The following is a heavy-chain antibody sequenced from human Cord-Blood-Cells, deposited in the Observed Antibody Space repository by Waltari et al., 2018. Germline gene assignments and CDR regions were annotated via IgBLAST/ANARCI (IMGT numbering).Heavy chain of an antibody. J-gene: IGHJ3*02. V-gene: IGHV5-51*01. D-gene: IGHD1-26*01. CDR3: ARHGRGGSYYPDAFDI. CDR1: GHIFTSYW. CDR2: IYPGDSDT. Sequence: EVQLVQSGAEGKTPGASLNISCKGSGHIFTSYWIGLVRQRPREGLAWMGIIYPGDSDTRYSPSFQGQVTISADKSISTAYLQWSSLKASDTAMYYCARHGRGGSYYPDAFDIWGQGTMVTVSS.